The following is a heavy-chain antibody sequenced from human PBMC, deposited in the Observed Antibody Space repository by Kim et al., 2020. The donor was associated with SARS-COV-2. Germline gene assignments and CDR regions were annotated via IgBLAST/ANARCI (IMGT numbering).Heavy chain of an antibody. Sequence: ASVKFSCKASGYTFISYYIIWVRQAPGQGLELMGGISAYNGNTNYAQKLQGRVTMTTDTSTSTAYMELRSLRSDDTAVYYCARGLLVQVVIISWFDPWGQ. CDR2: ISAYNGNT. V-gene: IGHV1-18*01. CDR1: GYTFISYY. D-gene: IGHD3-10*01. CDR3: ARGLLVQVVIISWFDP. J-gene: IGHJ5*02.